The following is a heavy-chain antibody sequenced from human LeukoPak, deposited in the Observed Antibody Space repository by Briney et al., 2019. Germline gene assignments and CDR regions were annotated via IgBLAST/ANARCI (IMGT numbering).Heavy chain of an antibody. D-gene: IGHD6-13*01. V-gene: IGHV4-31*03. CDR2: IYYSGST. CDR3: ARDRMAAAFRY. CDR1: GGSISSGGYY. Sequence: PSETLSLTCTVSGGSISSGGYYWSWIRQHPGKGLEWIGYIYYSGSTYYNPSLKSRVTIPVDTSKNQFSLKLSSVTAADTAVYYCARDRMAAAFRYWGQGTLVTVSS. J-gene: IGHJ4*02.